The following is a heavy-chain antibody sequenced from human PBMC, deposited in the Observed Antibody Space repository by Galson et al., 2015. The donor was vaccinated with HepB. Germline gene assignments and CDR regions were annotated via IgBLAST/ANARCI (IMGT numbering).Heavy chain of an antibody. D-gene: IGHD2-21*01. CDR2: IRSKANSYAT. Sequence: SLRLSCAASGFTFSGSAMHWVRQASGKGLEWVGRIRSKANSYATAYAASVKGRFTISRDDSKNTAYLQMNSLKTEDTAVYYCTRLIYCGGDCPNWFDPWGQGTLVTVSS. CDR1: GFTFSGSA. CDR3: TRLIYCGGDCPNWFDP. V-gene: IGHV3-73*01. J-gene: IGHJ5*02.